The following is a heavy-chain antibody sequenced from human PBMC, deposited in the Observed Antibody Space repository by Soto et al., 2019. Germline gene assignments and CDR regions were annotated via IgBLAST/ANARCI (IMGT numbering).Heavy chain of an antibody. CDR3: ARGIATGQLDP. CDR1: GYTFTRYT. D-gene: IGHD2-15*01. Sequence: PEASVKVSCKASGYTFTRYTMNWVRQAPGQRLEWMGWINPDNGNTKSSQKFQDRVIITRDTSASTAYMDLSSLRSEDTAVYYCARGIATGQLDPWGQGTLVTVSS. V-gene: IGHV1-3*01. CDR2: INPDNGNT. J-gene: IGHJ5*02.